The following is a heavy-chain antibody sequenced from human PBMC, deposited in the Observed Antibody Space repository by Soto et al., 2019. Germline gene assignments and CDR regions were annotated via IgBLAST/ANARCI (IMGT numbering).Heavy chain of an antibody. CDR1: GFTFSSYW. CDR2: INSDGSST. Sequence: GGSLRLSCAASGFTFSSYWMHWVRQAPGKGLVWVSRINSDGSSTSYADSVKGRFTISRDNAKNTLYLQMNSLRAEDTAVYYCASQLTIFGVVTPGHYYGMDVWGQGTTVTVS. D-gene: IGHD3-3*01. V-gene: IGHV3-74*01. CDR3: ASQLTIFGVVTPGHYYGMDV. J-gene: IGHJ6*02.